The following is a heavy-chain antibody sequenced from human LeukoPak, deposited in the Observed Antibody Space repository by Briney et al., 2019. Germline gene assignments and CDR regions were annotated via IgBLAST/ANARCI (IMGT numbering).Heavy chain of an antibody. J-gene: IGHJ6*04. D-gene: IGHD3-10*01. CDR1: GFTFSSYG. Sequence: GGSLRLSCAASGFTFSSYGMHWVRQAPGKGLVWVSRINSDGSSTSYADSVKGRFTISRDNAKNTLYLQMNSLRAEDTAVYYCARDGGLWAYGSGSYYNVLYYYYGMDVWGKGTTVTVSS. V-gene: IGHV3-74*01. CDR3: ARDGGLWAYGSGSYYNVLYYYYGMDV. CDR2: INSDGSST.